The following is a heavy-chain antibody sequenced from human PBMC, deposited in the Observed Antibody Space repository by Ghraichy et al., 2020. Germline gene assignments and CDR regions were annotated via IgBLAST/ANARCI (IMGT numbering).Heavy chain of an antibody. J-gene: IGHJ3*01. V-gene: IGHV3-53*01. Sequence: GGSLRLSCAVSGLTVSVNYMSWVRQAPEKGLEWVSVIYGDGTTDYADSVKGRFTISRDNSKNTLYFQMNSLRAEDTAVYYCARASSGWYKEAFDVWGQGTMVTFSS. CDR3: ARASSGWYKEAFDV. D-gene: IGHD6-19*01. CDR1: GLTVSVNY. CDR2: IYGDGTT.